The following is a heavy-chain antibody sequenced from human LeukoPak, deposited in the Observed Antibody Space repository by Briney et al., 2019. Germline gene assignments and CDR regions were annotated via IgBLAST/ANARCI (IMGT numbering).Heavy chain of an antibody. J-gene: IGHJ5*02. V-gene: IGHV1-69*04. CDR2: IIPILGIA. D-gene: IGHD3-22*01. CDR1: GGTFSSYA. Sequence: SVKVSCKASGGTFSSYAISWVRQAPGQGLEWMGRIIPILGIANYAQKFQGRVTITADKSTSTAYMELSSLRSEDTAVYYCASLYYYDSSGYNNWFDPWGQGTLVTVSS. CDR3: ASLYYYDSSGYNNWFDP.